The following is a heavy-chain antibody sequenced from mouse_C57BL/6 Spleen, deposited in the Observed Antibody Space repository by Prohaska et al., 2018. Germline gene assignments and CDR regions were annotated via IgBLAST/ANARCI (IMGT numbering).Heavy chain of an antibody. J-gene: IGHJ1*03. D-gene: IGHD4-1*01. CDR2: INPDSSTI. CDR1: GIDFSRYW. V-gene: IGHV4-1*01. Sequence: EVKLLQSGGGLVQPGGSLKLSCAASGIDFSRYWMSWVRRAPGKGLEWIGEINPDSSTINYAPSLKDKVIISRDNAKNTLYLQMSKVRSEDTALYYCASPNWDWYFDVWGTGTTVTVSS. CDR3: ASPNWDWYFDV.